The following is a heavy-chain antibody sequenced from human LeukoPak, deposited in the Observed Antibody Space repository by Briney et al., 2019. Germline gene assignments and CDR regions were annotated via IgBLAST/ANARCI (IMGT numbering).Heavy chain of an antibody. D-gene: IGHD6-19*01. CDR3: ARLSRVAGRLNGIDP. CDR1: GGSISSSSYY. Sequence: SETLSLTCTVSGGSISSSSYYWGWIRRPPGKGLEWIGTISYSGSTYYNPSLKSRVIISVDTSKNQFSLKVSSVTAADTTVYYCARLSRVAGRLNGIDPWGQGILVTVSS. J-gene: IGHJ5*02. CDR2: ISYSGST. V-gene: IGHV4-39*01.